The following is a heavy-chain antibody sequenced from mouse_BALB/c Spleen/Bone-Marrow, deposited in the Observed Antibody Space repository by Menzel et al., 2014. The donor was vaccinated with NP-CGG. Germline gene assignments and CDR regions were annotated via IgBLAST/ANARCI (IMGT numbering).Heavy chain of an antibody. CDR3: AREYYGSSGYFDV. Sequence: QVQLQQPGAELAKPGASVKMSCKASGYTFTSYWMHWVKQRPGQGLEWIGYIDPSTGYTGYNQKFKDKATLTADKSSSTAYMQLSSLTSEDSAVYYCAREYYGSSGYFDVWGAGTTVTVSS. CDR2: IDPSTGYT. J-gene: IGHJ1*01. D-gene: IGHD1-1*01. CDR1: GYTFTSYW. V-gene: IGHV1-7*01.